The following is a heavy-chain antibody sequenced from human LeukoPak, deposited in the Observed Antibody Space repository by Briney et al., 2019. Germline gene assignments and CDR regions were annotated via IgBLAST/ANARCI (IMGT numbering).Heavy chain of an antibody. D-gene: IGHD6-13*01. Sequence: SETLSLTCTVSGDSISSTSYYWAWIRKPPGKGLEWIGSVYHSGSTYYNPSLKSRVTISVDTSKNQFSLKLSSVTAADTAVYYCARAAEIAAAVPPHYWGQGTLVTVSS. CDR1: GDSISSTSYY. CDR2: VYHSGST. V-gene: IGHV4-39*07. CDR3: ARAAEIAAAVPPHY. J-gene: IGHJ4*02.